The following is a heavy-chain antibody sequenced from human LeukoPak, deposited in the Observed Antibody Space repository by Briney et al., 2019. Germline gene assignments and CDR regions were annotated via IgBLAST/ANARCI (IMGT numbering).Heavy chain of an antibody. D-gene: IGHD1-26*01. CDR1: GFTFNNYN. CDR2: ITSSGTYI. Sequence: PGGSLRLSCATSGFTFNNYNMNWVRQAPGRALEWVSSITSSGTYIFYADSVKGGFTISRDNAKNSLYLQMNSLGPEDTAVYYCARDPYSGNYGNYYYYYMDVWGKGTTVTISS. CDR3: ARDPYSGNYGNYYYYYMDV. V-gene: IGHV3-21*01. J-gene: IGHJ6*03.